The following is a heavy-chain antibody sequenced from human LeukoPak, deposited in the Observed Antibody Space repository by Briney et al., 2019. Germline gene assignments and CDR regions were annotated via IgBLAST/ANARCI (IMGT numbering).Heavy chain of an antibody. D-gene: IGHD3-22*01. CDR2: TSSGGDYT. CDR1: GFTFSIYA. Sequence: AGGSLRLSCAAPGFTFSIYAMSWVRQAPGKGLEWVSSTSSGGDYTYYAGPVKGRFTISRDNSKNTLYLQMNSLRAEDTATYYCAKDRPNYYESNGHYYRRDGDSWGQGTLVTVSS. V-gene: IGHV3-23*01. CDR3: AKDRPNYYESNGHYYRRDGDS. J-gene: IGHJ5*01.